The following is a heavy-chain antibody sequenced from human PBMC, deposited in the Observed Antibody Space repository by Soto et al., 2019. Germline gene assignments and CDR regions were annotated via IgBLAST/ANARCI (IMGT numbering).Heavy chain of an antibody. CDR1: GFTFSSYS. Sequence: PGGSLRLSCAASGFTFSSYSMNWVRQAPGKGLEWVSYISSSSSTIYYADSVKGRFTISRDNAKNSLYLQMNSLRDEDTAVYYCAREPYYYDSSGYDPYGMDVWGQGTTVTAP. J-gene: IGHJ6*02. V-gene: IGHV3-48*02. D-gene: IGHD3-22*01. CDR2: ISSSSSTI. CDR3: AREPYYYDSSGYDPYGMDV.